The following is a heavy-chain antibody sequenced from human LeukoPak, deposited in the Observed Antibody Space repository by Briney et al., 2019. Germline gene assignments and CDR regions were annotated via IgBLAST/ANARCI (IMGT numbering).Heavy chain of an antibody. D-gene: IGHD3-22*01. J-gene: IGHJ3*02. CDR3: VRGPRYYDDSGFHYGVFDI. Sequence: GGSLRLSCATSGFTFRNYVMHWVRQAPGKGLEWLALLSSDGTNDYYADSVKGRFIISRDNSKNTLSLQMNSLTADDTAVYYCVRGPRYYDDSGFHYGVFDIWGQGTVVTVSS. V-gene: IGHV3-33*05. CDR1: GFTFRNYV. CDR2: LSSDGTND.